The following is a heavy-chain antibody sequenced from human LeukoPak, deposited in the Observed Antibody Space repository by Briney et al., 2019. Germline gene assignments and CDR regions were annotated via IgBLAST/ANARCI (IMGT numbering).Heavy chain of an antibody. J-gene: IGHJ4*02. CDR3: GTVFDH. V-gene: IGHV3-74*01. CDR1: EFTVSSSE. CDR2: IDIDGTGT. Sequence: GGSLRLSCAASEFTVSSSEVGWVRQAPGKGLVWVSRIDIDGTGTSYADSVKGRFTISRDNAKNTVSLQMNSLKAEDTAVYYCGTVFDHWGPGILVTVSS.